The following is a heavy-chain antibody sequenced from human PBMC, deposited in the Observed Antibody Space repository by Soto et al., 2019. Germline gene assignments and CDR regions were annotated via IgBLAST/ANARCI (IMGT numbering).Heavy chain of an antibody. Sequence: GGSLRLSCAASGFTFSSYAMHWVRQAPGKGLEWVAVISYDGSNKYYADSVKGRFTISRDNSKNTLYLQMNSLRAEDTAVYYCAREPDTGYSSSWYGHYYYGMDVWGQGTTVTVSS. CDR1: GFTFSSYA. CDR3: AREPDTGYSSSWYGHYYYGMDV. J-gene: IGHJ6*02. V-gene: IGHV3-30-3*01. D-gene: IGHD6-13*01. CDR2: ISYDGSNK.